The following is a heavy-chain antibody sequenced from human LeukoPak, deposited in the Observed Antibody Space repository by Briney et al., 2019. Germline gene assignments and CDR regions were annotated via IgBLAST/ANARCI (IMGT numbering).Heavy chain of an antibody. CDR2: IYYSGCT. J-gene: IGHJ4*02. CDR3: ARDRTGFEY. V-gene: IGHV4-59*01. D-gene: IGHD1-14*01. CDR1: GGSISSSY. Sequence: SETLSLTCTVSGGSISSSYWSWIRQPPGKGLEWIGYIYYSGCTNYNPSLKSRVTISVDTSKNQFSLKLSSVTAADTAVYYCARDRTGFEYWGQGTLVTVSS.